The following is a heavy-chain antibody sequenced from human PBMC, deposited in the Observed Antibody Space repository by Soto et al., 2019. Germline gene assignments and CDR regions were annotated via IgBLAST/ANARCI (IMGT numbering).Heavy chain of an antibody. CDR3: TRVLYSYGYVVYFDF. D-gene: IGHD5-18*01. V-gene: IGHV3-49*05. Sequence: KPGGSLRLSCTTSGFTFGAYAMSWFRQAPGKGLEWVGFIRSKAYNGTIEYAASVKGRITISRDDSKSIAYLQMNSLKTEDTAVYYCTRVLYSYGYVVYFDFWGQGT. CDR2: IRSKAYNGTI. J-gene: IGHJ4*02. CDR1: GFTFGAYA.